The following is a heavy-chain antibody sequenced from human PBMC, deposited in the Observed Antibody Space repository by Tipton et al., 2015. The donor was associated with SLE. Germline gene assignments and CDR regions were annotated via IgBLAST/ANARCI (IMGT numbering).Heavy chain of an antibody. D-gene: IGHD3-3*01. CDR2: INPNSGGT. Sequence: QVQMVQSGAEVKKHGASVKVSCKASGYTFTSYDINWVRQATGQGLEWMGWINPNSGGTNYAQKFLGRVTMTRDTSITTAYMELSSLRSDDTAIYYCARSYDFWSGYPGYWGQGPLVTVSS. CDR3: ARSYDFWSGYPGY. J-gene: IGHJ4*02. V-gene: IGHV1-2*02. CDR1: GYTFTSYD.